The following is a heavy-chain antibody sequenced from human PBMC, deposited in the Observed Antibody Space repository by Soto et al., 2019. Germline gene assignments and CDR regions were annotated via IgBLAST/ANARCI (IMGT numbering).Heavy chain of an antibody. V-gene: IGHV4-59*01. CDR2: IYYSGST. D-gene: IGHD3-10*01. Sequence: SETLSLTCTVSGGSISSYYWSWIRQPPGKGLEWIGYIYYSGSTNYNPSLKSRVTISVDTSKNQFSLKLSSVTAADTAVYYCARVEYGSGSYPFWFDPWGQGTLVTVSS. CDR3: ARVEYGSGSYPFWFDP. CDR1: GGSISSYY. J-gene: IGHJ5*02.